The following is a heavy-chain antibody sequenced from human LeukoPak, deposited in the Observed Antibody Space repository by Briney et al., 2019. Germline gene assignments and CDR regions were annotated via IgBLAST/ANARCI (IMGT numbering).Heavy chain of an antibody. V-gene: IGHV4-34*01. CDR2: INHSGST. J-gene: IGHJ4*02. D-gene: IGHD3-10*01. Sequence: SGTLSLPRAVYGGSFSGYYWSWIRQPPGKGLEWIGEINHSGSTNYNPSLKSRVTISVDTSKNQFSLKLSSVTAADTAVYYCARERRFRGKCFDYWGQGTLVTVSS. CDR3: ARERRFRGKCFDY. CDR1: GGSFSGYY.